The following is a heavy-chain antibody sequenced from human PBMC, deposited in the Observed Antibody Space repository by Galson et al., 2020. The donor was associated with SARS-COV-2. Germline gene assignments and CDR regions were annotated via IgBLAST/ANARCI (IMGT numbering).Heavy chain of an antibody. CDR1: GGSIRSYY. V-gene: IGHV4-59*08. CDR2: IYYSGST. Sequence: ETSETLSLTCIVSGGSIRSYYWSWIRQPPGKGLEWIGYIYYSGSTNYNPSLKSRVTISVDTSKNQFSLKLSSITAADTAVYYCARFDSNGYWHDYWGQGTLVTVSS. D-gene: IGHD3-22*01. CDR3: ARFDSNGYWHDY. J-gene: IGHJ4*02.